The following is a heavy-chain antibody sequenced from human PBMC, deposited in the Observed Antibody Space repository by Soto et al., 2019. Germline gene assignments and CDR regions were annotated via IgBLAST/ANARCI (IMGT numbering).Heavy chain of an antibody. CDR3: ARDQVPADLLGGFHP. Sequence: SETLSLTCAVSGGSISSGGYSWSWIRQPPGKGLEWIGYIYYSGSTNYNPSLKSRVTISVDTSKKQLSLKLSSVTPAETAVYYCARDQVPADLLGGFHPWGRGTQV. J-gene: IGHJ5*02. CDR1: GGSISSGGYS. V-gene: IGHV4-61*08. CDR2: IYYSGST. D-gene: IGHD2-2*01.